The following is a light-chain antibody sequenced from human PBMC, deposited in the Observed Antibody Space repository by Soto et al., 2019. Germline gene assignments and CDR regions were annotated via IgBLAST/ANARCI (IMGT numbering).Light chain of an antibody. CDR1: KDISNH. CDR2: SAS. Sequence: DIQLTQSPAFLSTSVGDKVTITCRASKDISNHLAWYQQKPGKAPNLLVYSASTLQSGVPSRFSGSGTGTKCTHTVSSLQMKESATCTCLQHNSYPVTFGGGINVE. J-gene: IGKJ4*01. V-gene: IGKV1-9*01. CDR3: LQHNSYPVT.